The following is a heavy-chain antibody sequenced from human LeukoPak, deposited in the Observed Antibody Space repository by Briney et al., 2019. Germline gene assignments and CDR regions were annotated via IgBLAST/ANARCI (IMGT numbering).Heavy chain of an antibody. Sequence: PSETLSLTCAVYGGSFSGYYWSWIRQPPGKGLEWIGYIYYSGSTNYNPSLKSRVTISVDTSKNQFSLKLSSVTAADTAVYYCARLYGDSPGAPLDYWGQGTLVTVSS. CDR3: ARLYGDSPGAPLDY. V-gene: IGHV4-59*08. J-gene: IGHJ4*02. CDR1: GGSFSGYY. CDR2: IYYSGST. D-gene: IGHD4-17*01.